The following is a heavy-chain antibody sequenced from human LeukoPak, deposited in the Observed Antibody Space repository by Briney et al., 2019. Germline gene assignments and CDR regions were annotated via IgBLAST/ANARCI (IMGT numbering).Heavy chain of an antibody. CDR3: AKDEESYYYDSSGYRESPHAFDI. Sequence: GGSLRLSCAASGFTFSSYGMHWVRQAPGKGLEWVAFIRYDGSNKYYADSVKGRFTISRDNSKNTLYLQMNSLRAEDTAVYYCAKDEESYYYDSSGYRESPHAFDIWGQGTMVPVSS. CDR2: IRYDGSNK. D-gene: IGHD3-22*01. J-gene: IGHJ3*02. V-gene: IGHV3-30*02. CDR1: GFTFSSYG.